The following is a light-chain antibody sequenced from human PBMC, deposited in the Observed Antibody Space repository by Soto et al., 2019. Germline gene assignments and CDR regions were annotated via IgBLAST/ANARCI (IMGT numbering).Light chain of an antibody. CDR1: ESVSRN. CDR2: DAS. CDR3: QQYNSWPPIT. J-gene: IGKJ5*01. V-gene: IGKV3-15*01. Sequence: EIVLTQSPGTPSLSPGERATLSFRASESVSRNLAWYQQKPGQAPRLLIYDASTRATGIPDRFSGGGSGTEFTLTISSLQSEDFVVYYCQQYNSWPPITFGQGTRLEIK.